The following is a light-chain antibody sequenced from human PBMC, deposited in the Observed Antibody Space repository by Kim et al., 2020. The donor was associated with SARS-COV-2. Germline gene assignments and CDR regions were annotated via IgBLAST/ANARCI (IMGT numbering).Light chain of an antibody. CDR3: QQYKTYPWT. J-gene: IGKJ1*01. Sequence: DIQMTQSPSTLSASVGDRVTITCRASQIISSWLAWYQQKPGKAPKLLIYKASGLESGVPSRFSGSGSGTEFTLTISSLQPDDFATYFCQQYKTYPWTFGQGTKVDIK. V-gene: IGKV1-5*03. CDR2: KAS. CDR1: QIISSW.